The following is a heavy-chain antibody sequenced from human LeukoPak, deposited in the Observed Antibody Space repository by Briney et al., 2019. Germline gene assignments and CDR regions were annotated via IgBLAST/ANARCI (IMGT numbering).Heavy chain of an antibody. J-gene: IGHJ5*02. CDR3: ARQGRGSGWFLP. V-gene: IGHV4-59*08. Sequence: SETLSLTCTVSGASISSYYWSWIRQPPGKGLEWIGYIYYTGSTNYNPSLKGRVTISVDTSKNQFSLNLSSVTAADTAVYYCARQGRGSGWFLPWGQGTLVTVSS. D-gene: IGHD6-19*01. CDR1: GASISSYY. CDR2: IYYTGST.